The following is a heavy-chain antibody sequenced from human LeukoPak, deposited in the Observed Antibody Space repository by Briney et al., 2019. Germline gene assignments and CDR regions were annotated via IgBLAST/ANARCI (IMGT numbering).Heavy chain of an antibody. CDR2: ISYDGSNK. V-gene: IGHV3-30*04. CDR1: GFTFSSYV. CDR3: ARVLTGYYNFDY. J-gene: IGHJ4*02. Sequence: PGGSLRVSCVASGFTFSSYVMHWVRQAPARGGGGVGVISYDGSNKYYADSVKGRFTISRDNSKNTLYLQMNSLRAEDTAVYYCARVLTGYYNFDYWGQGTLVTVSS. D-gene: IGHD3-9*01.